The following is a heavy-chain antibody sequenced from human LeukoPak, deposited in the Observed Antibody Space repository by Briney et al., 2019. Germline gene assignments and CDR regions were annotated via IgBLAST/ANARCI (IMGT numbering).Heavy chain of an antibody. J-gene: IGHJ4*02. V-gene: IGHV4-38-2*02. CDR2: IYHSGAT. CDR1: GGSISSGYY. CDR3: ARDLGMAGIAPVDY. Sequence: PSETLSLTCTVSGGSISSGYYWGWIRQSPEKGLEWIGSIYHSGATYYNPSLKSRVTISVDTSKNQFSLKVTSVTAADTAVYYCARDLGMAGIAPVDYWGQGTLVTVSS. D-gene: IGHD6-19*01.